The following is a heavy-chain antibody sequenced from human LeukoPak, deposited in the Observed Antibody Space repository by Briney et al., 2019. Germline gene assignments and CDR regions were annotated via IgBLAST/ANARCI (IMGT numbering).Heavy chain of an antibody. V-gene: IGHV3-30*04. CDR2: ISFDGRNN. Sequence: GGSLRLSCAASGYSFSSHTFHWVRQAPGKGLEWVAVISFDGRNNDYADSVKGRFTISRDNSKNTLHLQMSSLRLEDTAVYYCARDLGLWGMNPGVVIGGLDVWGQGTTVTVSS. J-gene: IGHJ6*02. D-gene: IGHD3-3*01. CDR3: ARDLGLWGMNPGVVIGGLDV. CDR1: GYSFSSHT.